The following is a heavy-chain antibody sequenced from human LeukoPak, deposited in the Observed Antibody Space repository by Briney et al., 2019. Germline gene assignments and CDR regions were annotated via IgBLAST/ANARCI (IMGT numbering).Heavy chain of an antibody. V-gene: IGHV4-31*03. CDR3: ARESSTSRRVRGFDY. J-gene: IGHJ4*02. CDR1: GGSISNGGYY. D-gene: IGHD2-2*01. Sequence: PSQTLSLTCTVSGGSISNGGYYWSWIRQHPGKGLEWIGYIYYSGSTYYNPSLKSRVTISVDTSKNQFSLKLSSVTAADTAVYYCARESSTSRRVRGFDYWGQGTLVTVSS. CDR2: IYYSGST.